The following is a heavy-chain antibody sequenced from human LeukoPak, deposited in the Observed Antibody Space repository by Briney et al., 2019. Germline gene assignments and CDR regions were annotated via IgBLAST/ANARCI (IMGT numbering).Heavy chain of an antibody. J-gene: IGHJ6*03. CDR3: AREVGSSSWYKDYYYYYYYMDV. Sequence: GRSLRLSCAASGFSFSTYAMHWVRQAPGKGLEWVAFIRYDESNKSYADSVKGRITISRDNSKNTLYLQMNSLRAEDTAVYYCAREVGSSSWYKDYYYYYYYMDVWGKGTTVTVSS. CDR1: GFSFSTYA. V-gene: IGHV3-33*01. CDR2: IRYDESNK. D-gene: IGHD6-13*01.